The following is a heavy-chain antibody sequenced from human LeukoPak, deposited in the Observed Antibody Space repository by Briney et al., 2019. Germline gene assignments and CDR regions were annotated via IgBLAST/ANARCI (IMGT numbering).Heavy chain of an antibody. J-gene: IGHJ4*02. CDR1: GFTFHHYS. Sequence: GGSLRLSCAASGFTFHHYSMHWVRQPPGKGLEWVSLISWDGGITYYADSVKGRFTISRDNAKNSLYLQVNSLRAEDTAVYYCARDMGGVYDFLSGFYKVGYFDYWGQGTLVTVSS. CDR2: ISWDGGIT. CDR3: ARDMGGVYDFLSGFYKVGYFDY. V-gene: IGHV3-43*01. D-gene: IGHD3-3*01.